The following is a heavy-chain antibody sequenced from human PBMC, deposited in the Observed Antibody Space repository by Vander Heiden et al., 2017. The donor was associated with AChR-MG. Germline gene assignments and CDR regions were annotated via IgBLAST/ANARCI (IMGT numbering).Heavy chain of an antibody. CDR1: GFTFSSYA. V-gene: IGHV3-23*01. Sequence: AASGFTFSSYAMSWVRQAPGKGLGWGSAISGSGGNTYYADSVKGRFTISRDTSKNTLYLQMNSLRADDTAVYYCAKVESEDYVWGTYRDYYYYGMDVWGQGTMVTVSS. CDR2: ISGSGGNT. J-gene: IGHJ6*02. CDR3: AKVESEDYVWGTYRDYYYYGMDV. D-gene: IGHD3-16*02.